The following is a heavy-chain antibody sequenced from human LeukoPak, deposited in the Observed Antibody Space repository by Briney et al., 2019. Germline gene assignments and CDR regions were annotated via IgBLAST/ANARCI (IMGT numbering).Heavy chain of an antibody. CDR3: ARGDYDGSGYYYDLSDY. Sequence: ASVKVSCKASGYTFTSYDINWVRQATGQGLEWMGWMNPNSGNTGYAQKFQGRVTMTRNTSISTAYMELSSLRSEDTAVYYCARGDYDGSGYYYDLSDYWGQGTLVTVSS. CDR1: GYTFTSYD. CDR2: MNPNSGNT. V-gene: IGHV1-8*01. D-gene: IGHD3-22*01. J-gene: IGHJ4*02.